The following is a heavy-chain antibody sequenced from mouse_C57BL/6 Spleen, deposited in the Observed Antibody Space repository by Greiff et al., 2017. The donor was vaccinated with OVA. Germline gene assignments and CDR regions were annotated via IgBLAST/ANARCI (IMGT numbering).Heavy chain of an antibody. CDR2: IYPGDGDT. CDR1: GYAFSSYW. V-gene: IGHV1-80*01. J-gene: IGHJ4*01. CDR3: ARSLLGDY. Sequence: VQRVESGAELVKPGASVKISCKASGYAFSSYWMNWVKQRPGKGLEWIGQIYPGDGDTNYNGKFKGKATLTADKSSSTAYMQLSSLTSEDSAVYFCARSLLGDYWGQGTSVTVSS. D-gene: IGHD2-10*01.